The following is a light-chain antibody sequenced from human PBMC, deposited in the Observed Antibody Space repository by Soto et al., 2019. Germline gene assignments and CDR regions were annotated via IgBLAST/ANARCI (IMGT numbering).Light chain of an antibody. CDR3: HQRSNWPLT. CDR2: GAS. J-gene: IGKJ4*01. CDR1: QSVSSN. Sequence: EIVMTQSPATLSLSPGERATLSCRASQSVSSNVAWYQQIPGQTPRLLIYGASTRATGIPVRFSGSGSGTEFTLTISSLQSEDFAVYYCHQRSNWPLTFGGGTKLEIK. V-gene: IGKV3-15*01.